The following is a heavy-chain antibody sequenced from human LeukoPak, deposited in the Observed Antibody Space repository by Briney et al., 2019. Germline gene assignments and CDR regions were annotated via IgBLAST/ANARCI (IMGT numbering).Heavy chain of an antibody. D-gene: IGHD3-16*02. Sequence: GGSLRLSCVASGFTFSSFDMSWVRQAPGEGLEWVSGISGDGGSKYYADSVKGRFTISRDNSKNTLCLQVNSLRAEDTALYYCARNIYRFDYWGQGTLVTVSS. CDR2: ISGDGGSK. J-gene: IGHJ4*02. V-gene: IGHV3-23*01. CDR1: GFTFSSFD. CDR3: ARNIYRFDY.